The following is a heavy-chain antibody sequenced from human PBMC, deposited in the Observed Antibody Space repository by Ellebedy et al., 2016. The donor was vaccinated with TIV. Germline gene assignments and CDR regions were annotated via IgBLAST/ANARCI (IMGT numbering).Heavy chain of an antibody. D-gene: IGHD1-1*01. CDR3: TKDGSGTMNF. CDR1: GFTFSTSW. V-gene: IGHV3-7*01. CDR2: MNGDGNER. Sequence: GESLKISCAVSGFTFSTSWMSWVRQAPGQGLEWVANMNGDGNERYYVDSVEGRFTISRDNTRNSLYLQMNSRRADDTAVYSCTKDGSGTMNFWGQGTLVTVSS. J-gene: IGHJ4*02.